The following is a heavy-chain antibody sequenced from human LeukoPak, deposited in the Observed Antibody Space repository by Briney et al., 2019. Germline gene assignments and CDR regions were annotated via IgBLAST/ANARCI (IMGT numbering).Heavy chain of an antibody. Sequence: GGSLRLSCAASGFTFDDYGMSWVRHAPGKGLEWVSGINWNGGSTGYADSVKGRFTISRDNAKNSLYLQMNSLRAEDTALYHCARGAPESIFRMGGSSWYYFDYWGQGTLVTVSS. CDR2: INWNGGST. J-gene: IGHJ4*02. D-gene: IGHD6-13*01. CDR1: GFTFDDYG. V-gene: IGHV3-20*01. CDR3: ARGAPESIFRMGGSSWYYFDY.